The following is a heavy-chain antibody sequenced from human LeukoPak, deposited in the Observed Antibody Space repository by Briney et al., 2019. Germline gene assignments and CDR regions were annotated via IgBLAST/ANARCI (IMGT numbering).Heavy chain of an antibody. CDR3: AKQRIAAPALDY. CDR1: GYTFTSYY. J-gene: IGHJ4*02. D-gene: IGHD6-13*01. Sequence: ASVKVSCKASGYTFTSYYMHWVRQAPGQGLEWMGIINPSGGSTSYAQKFQGRVTMTRDTSTSTVYMELSSLRSEDTAVYYCAKQRIAAPALDYWGQGTLVTVSS. CDR2: INPSGGST. V-gene: IGHV1-46*01.